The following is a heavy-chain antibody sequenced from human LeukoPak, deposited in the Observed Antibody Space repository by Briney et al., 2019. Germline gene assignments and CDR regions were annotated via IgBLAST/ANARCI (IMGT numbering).Heavy chain of an antibody. Sequence: VASVKVSCKASGGTFSSYAISWVRQAPGQGLEWMGGIIPIFCTANYAQKFQGRVTITTDESTSTAYMELSSLRSEDTAVYYCARPRGYCSSTSCYTPFDYWGQGTLVTVSS. V-gene: IGHV1-69*05. D-gene: IGHD2-2*01. CDR3: ARPRGYCSSTSCYTPFDY. J-gene: IGHJ4*02. CDR2: IIPIFCTA. CDR1: GGTFSSYA.